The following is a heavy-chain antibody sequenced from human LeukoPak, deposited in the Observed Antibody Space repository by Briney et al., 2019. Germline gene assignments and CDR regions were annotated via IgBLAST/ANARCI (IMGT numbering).Heavy chain of an antibody. CDR2: IKEDGSDR. V-gene: IGHV3-7*01. CDR3: AREVPGAMNAFDI. CDR1: GFSFINYW. D-gene: IGHD2-2*01. J-gene: IGHJ3*02. Sequence: PGGSLRLSFEASGFSFINYWMTWVRRAPGKGLGRVANIKEDGSDRYYGDSVRGRFIISRDNAKNSLYLQMESLRAEDTALYYCAREVPGAMNAFDIWGQGTMVTVSS.